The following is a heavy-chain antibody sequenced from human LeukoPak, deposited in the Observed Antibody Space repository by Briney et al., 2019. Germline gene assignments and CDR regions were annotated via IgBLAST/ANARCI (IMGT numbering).Heavy chain of an antibody. Sequence: GSLRLSCAASGFTFSSYGMHWVRQAPGKGLEWVAVIWYDGSNKYYADSVKGRFTISRDNSKNTLYLQMNSLRAEDTAVYYCARSLSTEEIDAFDIWGQGTMVTVSS. CDR2: IWYDGSNK. J-gene: IGHJ3*02. D-gene: IGHD5/OR15-5a*01. CDR1: GFTFSSYG. V-gene: IGHV3-33*01. CDR3: ARSLSTEEIDAFDI.